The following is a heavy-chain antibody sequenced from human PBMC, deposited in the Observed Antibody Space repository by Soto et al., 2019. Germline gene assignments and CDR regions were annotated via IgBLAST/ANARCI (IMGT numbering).Heavy chain of an antibody. CDR1: GYTFTSYD. Sequence: QVQLVQSGAEVKKPGASVKVSCKASGYTFTSYDINWVRQATGQGLEWMGWMNPNSGNTGYAQKFQGQVTMTRNTSISPAYMELSSLRSEDTAVYYCARVSSGRYFSGGSCSDAFDIWGQGTMVTVSS. J-gene: IGHJ3*02. V-gene: IGHV1-8*01. CDR3: ARVSSGRYFSGGSCSDAFDI. D-gene: IGHD2-15*01. CDR2: MNPNSGNT.